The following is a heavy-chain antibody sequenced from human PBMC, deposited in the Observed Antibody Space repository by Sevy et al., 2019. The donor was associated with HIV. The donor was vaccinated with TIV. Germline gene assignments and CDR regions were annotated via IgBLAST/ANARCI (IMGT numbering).Heavy chain of an antibody. CDR2: IGGSGGTT. D-gene: IGHD3-22*01. CDR3: AEGPSSLNSAYSIYYFDY. J-gene: IGHJ4*02. CDR1: GFSFSNYA. Sequence: GGSLRLSCAASGFSFSNYAMSWVRQAPGKGLEWVSIIGGSGGTTYYADSVKGRFTISRDNSKNTVYLQMNSLRAEDTAVYYCAEGPSSLNSAYSIYYFDYWGQGTLVTVSS. V-gene: IGHV3-23*01.